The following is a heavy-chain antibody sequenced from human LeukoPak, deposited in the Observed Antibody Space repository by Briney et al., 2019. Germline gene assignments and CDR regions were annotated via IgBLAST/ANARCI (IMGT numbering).Heavy chain of an antibody. Sequence: SETLSLTCTVSGGSISSYYWSWIRQPPGKGLEWIGYIYYSGSTNYNPSLKSRVTISVDTSKNQFSLKLSSVTAADTAVYYCARSNYCSSTSCPIGTEAFDIWGQGTMVTASS. J-gene: IGHJ3*02. CDR3: ARSNYCSSTSCPIGTEAFDI. CDR1: GGSISSYY. CDR2: IYYSGST. V-gene: IGHV4-59*01. D-gene: IGHD2-2*01.